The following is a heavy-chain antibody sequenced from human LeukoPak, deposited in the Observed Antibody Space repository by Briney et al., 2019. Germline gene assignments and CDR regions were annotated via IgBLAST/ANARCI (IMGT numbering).Heavy chain of an antibody. V-gene: IGHV4-59*08. CDR2: IYYSGST. CDR1: GGSISSYY. D-gene: IGHD2-2*03. Sequence: PSETLSLTCTVSGGSISSYYWSWIRQPPGKGLEWTGYIYYSGSTNYNPSLKSRVTISVDTSKNQFSLKLSSVTAADTAVYYCARRTGYCSSTSCYAGYFDYWGQGTLVTVSS. CDR3: ARRTGYCSSTSCYAGYFDY. J-gene: IGHJ4*02.